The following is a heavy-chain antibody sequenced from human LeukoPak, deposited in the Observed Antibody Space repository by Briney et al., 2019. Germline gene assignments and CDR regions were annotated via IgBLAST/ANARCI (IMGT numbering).Heavy chain of an antibody. J-gene: IGHJ5*02. CDR1: GFTVSSNY. CDR2: IYSGGST. V-gene: IGHV3-66*01. CDR3: ARDSGRLNYYDYVWGSYRYSWFDP. Sequence: GGSLRLSCAASGFTVSSNYMSWVRQAPGKGLEWVSVIYSGGSTYYADSVKGRFTISRDNSKNTLYLQMNSLRAEDTAVYYCARDSGRLNYYDYVWGSYRYSWFDPWGQGTLVTVSS. D-gene: IGHD3-16*02.